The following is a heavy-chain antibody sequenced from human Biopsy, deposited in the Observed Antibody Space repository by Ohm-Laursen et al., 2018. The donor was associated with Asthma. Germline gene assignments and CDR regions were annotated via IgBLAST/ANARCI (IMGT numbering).Heavy chain of an antibody. D-gene: IGHD2/OR15-2a*01. CDR1: GYSLTDLS. CDR2: HDHEEGGT. J-gene: IGHJ4*02. V-gene: IGHV1-24*01. Sequence: SSVKVSCNLSGYSLTDLSMHWVRQAPGQGLEWMGGHDHEEGGTVNARRFQGRVTTTEDTSTDTAYMELSSLSSDDTAVYYWASDFPKDYVRYNFQFGGQGTLVTVS. CDR3: ASDFPKDYVRYNFQF.